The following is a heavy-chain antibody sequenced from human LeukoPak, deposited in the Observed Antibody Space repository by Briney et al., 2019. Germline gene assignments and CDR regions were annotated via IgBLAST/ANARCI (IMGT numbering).Heavy chain of an antibody. CDR2: IAYDGTYE. CDR1: GFTFRSYS. Sequence: GGSLRLSCAASGFTFRSYSMHWVRQAPGKGLEWVSVIAYDGTYEYYAASVKGRFTISRDNSKNTLYLQMNSLRAEDTAVYYCARDREIYSSSWPYDCWGQGTLVTVSS. V-gene: IGHV3-30*01. D-gene: IGHD6-13*01. CDR3: ARDREIYSSSWPYDC. J-gene: IGHJ4*02.